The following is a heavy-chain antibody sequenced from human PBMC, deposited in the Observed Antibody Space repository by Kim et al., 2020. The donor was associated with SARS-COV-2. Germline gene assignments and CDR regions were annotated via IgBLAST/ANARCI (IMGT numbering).Heavy chain of an antibody. CDR1: GGSISSSSYY. D-gene: IGHD2-21*02. CDR3: ARLGEYCGGDCYYYYYGMDV. V-gene: IGHV4-39*01. CDR2: IYYSGST. Sequence: SETLSLTCTVSGGSISSSSYYWGWIRQPPGKGLEWIGSIYYSGSTYYNPSLKSRVTISVDTSKNQFSLKLSSVTAADTAVYYCARLGEYCGGDCYYYYYGMDVWGQGTTVTVSS. J-gene: IGHJ6*02.